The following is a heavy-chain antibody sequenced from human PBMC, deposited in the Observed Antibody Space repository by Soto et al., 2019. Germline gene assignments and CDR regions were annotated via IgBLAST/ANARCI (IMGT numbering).Heavy chain of an antibody. J-gene: IGHJ4*02. CDR1: EFLFSSYA. V-gene: IGHV3-30-3*01. CDR3: ARVPAYPYYFDL. Sequence: ESGGGVVQPGTSLRLSCEASEFLFSSYAMHWVRQAPGKGLQWVALISYDGSNKNYADSVKGRFTISRDNSKKTLFLQMDSLRPEDTAVYYCARVPAYPYYFDLWGQGTLVTVSS. CDR2: ISYDGSNK.